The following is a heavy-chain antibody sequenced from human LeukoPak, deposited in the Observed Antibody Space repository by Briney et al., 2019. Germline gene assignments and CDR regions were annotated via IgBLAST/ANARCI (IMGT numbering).Heavy chain of an antibody. J-gene: IGHJ4*02. CDR3: ARAGLSYSNFIRMVLAMTNFDY. CDR1: GGSFSGYY. Sequence: SETLSLTCAVYGGSFSGYYWSWIRQPPGKGLEWIGEINHSGSTNYNPSLKSRVTISVDTSKNQFSLKLSSVTAEDTAVYYCARAGLSYSNFIRMVLAMTNFDYWDQGTLVTVSS. CDR2: INHSGST. V-gene: IGHV4-34*01. D-gene: IGHD4-11*01.